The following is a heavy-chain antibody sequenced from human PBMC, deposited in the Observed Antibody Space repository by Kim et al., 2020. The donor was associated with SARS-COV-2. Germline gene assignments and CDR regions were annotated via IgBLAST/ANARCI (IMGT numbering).Heavy chain of an antibody. D-gene: IGHD1-26*01. J-gene: IGHJ6*02. CDR1: GYTFTSYG. V-gene: IGHV1-18*01. CDR3: ARETCGSALCTDYHGMDV. Sequence: ASVKVSCKTSGYTFTSYGVSWVRQAPGQGLEWMGWISAYNGYTNYAQRFQGRVSMTTDTSTSTAHMELKSLTSDDTAVYYCARETCGSALCTDYHGMDVWGQGPTVIVSS. CDR2: ISAYNGYT.